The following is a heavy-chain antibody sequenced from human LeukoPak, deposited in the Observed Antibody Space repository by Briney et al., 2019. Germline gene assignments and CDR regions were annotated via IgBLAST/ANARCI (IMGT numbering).Heavy chain of an antibody. V-gene: IGHV4-59*11. J-gene: IGHJ4*02. CDR2: IYYSGST. CDR1: GGSISSHY. CDR3: ARSDRVPTTFDY. D-gene: IGHD1-1*01. Sequence: SETLSLTSTVSGGSISSHYWSWIRQPPGKGLEWVGYIYYSGSTNYNPSLKSRVTISVDTSKNQFSLKLSSVAAADAAVYCCARSDRVPTTFDYWGQGTLVTVSS.